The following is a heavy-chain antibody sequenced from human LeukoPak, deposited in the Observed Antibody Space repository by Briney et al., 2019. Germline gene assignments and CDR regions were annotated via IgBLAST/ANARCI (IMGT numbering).Heavy chain of an antibody. V-gene: IGHV3-21*01. CDR2: VNTVSSYI. D-gene: IGHD3-22*01. CDR1: GFTFSSYW. Sequence: GGSLRLPCAASGFTFSSYWMSWVRQAPGKGLEWVASVNTVSSYIYYADSMRGRFTISRDNAKNSLFLQMNSLRAEDTAVYYCARLRRNSDRSDFFYYYDHWGQGTLVTVSS. J-gene: IGHJ4*02. CDR3: ARLRRNSDRSDFFYYYDH.